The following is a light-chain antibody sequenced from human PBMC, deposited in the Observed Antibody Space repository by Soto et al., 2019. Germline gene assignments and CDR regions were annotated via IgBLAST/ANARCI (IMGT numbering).Light chain of an antibody. CDR1: QGISSY. CDR3: QQSYSTPPT. Sequence: DIQMTQSPTSVSSCVLDIVTITCRASQGISSYLNWYQQKPGKAPKLLIYAASSLQSGVPSRFSGSGSGTDFTLTISSLQPEDFATYYCQQSYSTPPTFGQGTKVDI. V-gene: IGKV1-39*01. J-gene: IGKJ1*01. CDR2: AAS.